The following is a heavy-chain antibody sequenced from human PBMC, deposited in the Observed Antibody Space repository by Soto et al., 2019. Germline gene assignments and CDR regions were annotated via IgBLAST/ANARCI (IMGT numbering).Heavy chain of an antibody. V-gene: IGHV3-23*01. D-gene: IGHD6-13*01. CDR2: ISASVGST. CDR3: AKSRGSSSSMRYGLDV. J-gene: IGHJ6*02. CDR1: GFTFSSCA. Sequence: GGSLRLSCAASGFTFSSCAMGWVRQAPGKGLEWVSTISASVGSTYYADSVRGRFTISRDDSKNTLYLQMNSLRDEDTALYYCAKSRGSSSSMRYGLDVWGQGTTVTLSS.